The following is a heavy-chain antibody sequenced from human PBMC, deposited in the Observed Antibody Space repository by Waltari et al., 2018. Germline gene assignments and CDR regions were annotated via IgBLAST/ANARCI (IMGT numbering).Heavy chain of an antibody. Sequence: EVQLLESGGGLVQPGGSLRLSCAASGFSFNNYAMSWVRQAPGKGLEWVSAITSSGSSTYYADSVKGRFTVSRDNSKSTLYLQMNSLRAEDTAVYYCANKRSGWNLNFDYWGQGTLVTVSS. D-gene: IGHD6-19*01. CDR2: ITSSGSST. J-gene: IGHJ4*02. V-gene: IGHV3-23*01. CDR3: ANKRSGWNLNFDY. CDR1: GFSFNNYA.